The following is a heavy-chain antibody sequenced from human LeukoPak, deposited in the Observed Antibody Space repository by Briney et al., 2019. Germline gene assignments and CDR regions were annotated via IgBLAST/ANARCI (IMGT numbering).Heavy chain of an antibody. CDR1: GYTFTSYG. Sequence: ASVKVSCKASGYTFTSYGISWVRQAPGQGLEWLGWISDYNGNTNYAQKLQGRVTMTTDTSTSTAYMELRSLRSDDTAVYYCARDLYRDSLPVSWFDPWGQGTLVTVSS. V-gene: IGHV1-18*01. D-gene: IGHD4-11*01. CDR2: ISDYNGNT. CDR3: ARDLYRDSLPVSWFDP. J-gene: IGHJ5*02.